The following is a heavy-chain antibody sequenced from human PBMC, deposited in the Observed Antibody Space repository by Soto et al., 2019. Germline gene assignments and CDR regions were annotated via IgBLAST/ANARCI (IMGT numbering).Heavy chain of an antibody. J-gene: IGHJ4*02. CDR2: GSYSGTT. CDR3: ARGATVTQYDY. D-gene: IGHD4-17*01. Sequence: SETLSLTCTVSGVSVSSGSFYWAWIRQPPVKGLEWIGFGSYSGTTNYKPSLKSRVTISVDTSRSQISLKVSSLTAADTAVYYCARGATVTQYDYWGQGTLVTVS. V-gene: IGHV4-61*01. CDR1: GVSVSSGSFY.